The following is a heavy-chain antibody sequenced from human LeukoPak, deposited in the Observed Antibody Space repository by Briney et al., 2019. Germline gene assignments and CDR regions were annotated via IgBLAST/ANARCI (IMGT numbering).Heavy chain of an antibody. CDR2: INPNSGGT. Sequence: GASVKVSCKASGYSFTGLYMHWVRQAPGQGPEWMGWINPNSGGTNYAQMFQGRVTMTGDTSISTAYMELSRLRSDDAAVYYCVIAARHSSTFDIWGQGTMVAVSS. J-gene: IGHJ3*02. V-gene: IGHV1-2*02. CDR1: GYSFTGLY. D-gene: IGHD6-6*01. CDR3: VIAARHSSTFDI.